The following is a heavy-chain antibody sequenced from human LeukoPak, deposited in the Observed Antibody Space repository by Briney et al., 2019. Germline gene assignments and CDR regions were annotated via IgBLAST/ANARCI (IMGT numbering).Heavy chain of an antibody. V-gene: IGHV1-46*01. Sequence: ASVKVSCKASGYTFTSYYMHWVRQAPGQGLEWMGIINPSGGSTSYAQKFQGRVTMTRDTSTSTVYMELSGLRSEDTAVYYCARGGRWLRPPTGYFDLWGRGTLVTVSS. D-gene: IGHD5-24*01. J-gene: IGHJ2*01. CDR1: GYTFTSYY. CDR2: INPSGGST. CDR3: ARGGRWLRPPTGYFDL.